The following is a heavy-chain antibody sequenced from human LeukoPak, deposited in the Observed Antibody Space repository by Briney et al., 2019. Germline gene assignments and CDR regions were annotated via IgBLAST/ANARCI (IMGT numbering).Heavy chain of an antibody. CDR3: ARNYYDSSGLLYFDY. J-gene: IGHJ4*02. CDR1: GGSISSSSYY. CDR2: IYYSGST. V-gene: IGHV4-39*01. D-gene: IGHD3-22*01. Sequence: PSETLSLTCTVSGGSISSSSYYWGWIRQPPGKGLEWIGSIYYSGSTYYNPSLKSRATISVDTSKNQFSLKLSSVTAADTAVYYCARNYYDSSGLLYFDYWGQGTLVTVSS.